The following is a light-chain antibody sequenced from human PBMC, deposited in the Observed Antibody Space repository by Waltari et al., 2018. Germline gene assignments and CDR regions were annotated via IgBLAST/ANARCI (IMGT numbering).Light chain of an antibody. V-gene: IGKV4-1*01. J-gene: IGKJ4*01. CDR2: WAS. CDR1: QRVLYSSNNKNY. Sequence: DIVMTQSPDSLAVSLGARATINCKPTQRVLYSSNNKNYLAWYQQKPGQPPKLLIYWASTRESGVPDRFSGSGSGTDFTLTISSLQAEDVAVYYCQQYYSTPPTFGGGTKVEIK. CDR3: QQYYSTPPT.